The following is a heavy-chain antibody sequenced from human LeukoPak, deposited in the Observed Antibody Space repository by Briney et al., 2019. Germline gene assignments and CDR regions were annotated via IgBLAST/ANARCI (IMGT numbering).Heavy chain of an antibody. D-gene: IGHD3-10*02. J-gene: IGHJ4*02. CDR3: ARGNMLRDIDY. CDR2: IRSDGSNT. V-gene: IGHV3-33*01. CDR1: GFTFSTYG. Sequence: GGSLRLSCAASGFTFSTYGMHRVRQAPGKGLEWVAVIRSDGSNTYSADSVRGRFTISRDNSKNTLFLQMSSLTAEDTAIYYCARGNMLRDIDYWGQGTLVTVSS.